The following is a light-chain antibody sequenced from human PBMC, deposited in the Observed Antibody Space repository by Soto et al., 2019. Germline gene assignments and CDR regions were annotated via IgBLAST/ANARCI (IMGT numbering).Light chain of an antibody. V-gene: IGKV1-5*03. CDR3: QQYHSFPVT. Sequence: DIQMTQSPSTLSASVGDRVTITCRASQSISGWLAWYQQKPGKAPKLLIYKASSLKSGVPSRFSGSGPGTEFTLTIRSLQPDDSATYYCQQYHSFPVTFGQGTKVDIK. J-gene: IGKJ1*01. CDR2: KAS. CDR1: QSISGW.